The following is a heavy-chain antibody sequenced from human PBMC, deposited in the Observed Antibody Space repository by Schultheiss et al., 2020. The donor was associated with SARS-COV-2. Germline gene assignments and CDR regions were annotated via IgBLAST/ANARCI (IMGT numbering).Heavy chain of an antibody. CDR3: GRKTDYYDY. CDR1: GYPFSSYT. J-gene: IGHJ4*02. Sequence: ASVKVSCKASGYPFSSYTITWVRQAPGQGLEWMGWISPYNGNTNYAQKLQGRITMTTDTTTSTAYMELRSLRSDDTATYYCGRKTDYYDYWGQGTLVTVSS. V-gene: IGHV1-18*04. CDR2: ISPYNGNT.